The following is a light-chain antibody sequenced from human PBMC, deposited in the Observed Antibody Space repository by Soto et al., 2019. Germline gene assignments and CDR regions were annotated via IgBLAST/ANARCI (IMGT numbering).Light chain of an antibody. CDR1: QGISNY. CDR3: QEYNSAPPWT. V-gene: IGKV1-27*01. J-gene: IGKJ1*01. CDR2: AAY. Sequence: DIQMTQSPSSLSASVGDRVTITCRASQGISNYLAWYQQKQGKVPKLLIYAAYTLQSGVPSRFSGSGSGTDFTLTISSLQPEDVATYYCQEYNSAPPWTFGQGTKVEIK.